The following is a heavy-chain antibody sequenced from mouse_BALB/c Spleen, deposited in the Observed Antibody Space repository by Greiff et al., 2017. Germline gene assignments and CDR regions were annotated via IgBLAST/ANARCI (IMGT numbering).Heavy chain of an antibody. CDR1: GFNIKDTY. D-gene: IGHD1-1*01. V-gene: IGHV14-3*02. Sequence: EVQLQQSGAELVKPGASVKLSCTASGFNIKDTYMHWVKQRPEQGLEWIGRIDPANGNTKYDPKFQGKATITADTSSNPAYLQLSSLTSEDTAVYYCAREEGTTVVTDYWGQGTTLTVSS. CDR2: IDPANGNT. CDR3: AREEGTTVVTDY. J-gene: IGHJ2*01.